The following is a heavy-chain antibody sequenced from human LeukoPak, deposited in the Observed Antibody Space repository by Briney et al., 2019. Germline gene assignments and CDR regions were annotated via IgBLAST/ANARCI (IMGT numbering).Heavy chain of an antibody. D-gene: IGHD5-18*01. Sequence: SETLSLTCAVSGYSIRSGYYWGWIRQPPGKGLEWIGSIYHSGSTYYNPSLKSRVTISVDTSKNQFSLKLSSVTAADTAVYYCARVHYGYPYYFDYWGQGTLVTVSS. CDR3: ARVHYGYPYYFDY. CDR1: GYSIRSGYY. CDR2: IYHSGST. J-gene: IGHJ4*02. V-gene: IGHV4-38-2*01.